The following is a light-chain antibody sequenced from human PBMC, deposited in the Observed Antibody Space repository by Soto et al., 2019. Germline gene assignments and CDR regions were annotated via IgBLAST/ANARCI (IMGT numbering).Light chain of an antibody. V-gene: IGKV3-15*01. Sequence: EIVMTQSPASLSVPPGERATLSCRASQSVSSNFAWYLQKPGQAPRLLIYGASTRATAVPARFTASGSGTEFTLTISSLQSDDFGVYYCQQYDTWPRTFVQGTKVDIK. J-gene: IGKJ1*01. CDR2: GAS. CDR3: QQYDTWPRT. CDR1: QSVSSN.